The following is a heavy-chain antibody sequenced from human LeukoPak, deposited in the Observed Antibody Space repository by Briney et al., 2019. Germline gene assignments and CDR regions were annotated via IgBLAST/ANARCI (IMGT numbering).Heavy chain of an antibody. Sequence: SETLSLTCTVSGGSISSYYWSWIRQPPGKGLEWIGDIYYSGSTNYNPSLKSRVTISVDTSKNQFSLKLSSVTAADTAVYYCARESRITFGGVIATGWFDPWGRGTLVTVSS. J-gene: IGHJ5*02. CDR3: ARESRITFGGVIATGWFDP. CDR1: GGSISSYY. V-gene: IGHV4-59*01. D-gene: IGHD3-16*02. CDR2: IYYSGST.